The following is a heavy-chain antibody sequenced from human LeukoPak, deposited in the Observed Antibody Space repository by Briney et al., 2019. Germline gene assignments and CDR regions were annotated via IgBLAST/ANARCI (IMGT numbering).Heavy chain of an antibody. D-gene: IGHD3-10*01. CDR1: GYNFTSQW. CDR2: LNPGDSDV. CDR3: ARDAISYYYGSGSPNYYYYYYMDV. J-gene: IGHJ6*03. V-gene: IGHV5-51*01. Sequence: GESLKISCRSSGYNFTSQWIGWVRQMPGEGLEWMGPLNPGDSDVRYSASFEGSINHSADQPLSIAYLPRNSLEASDTAMHFCARDAISYYYGSGSPNYYYYYYMDVWGKGTTVTISS.